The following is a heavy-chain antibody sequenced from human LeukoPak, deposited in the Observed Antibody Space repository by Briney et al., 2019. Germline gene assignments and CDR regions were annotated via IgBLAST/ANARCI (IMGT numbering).Heavy chain of an antibody. J-gene: IGHJ4*02. D-gene: IGHD3-10*01. V-gene: IGHV4-59*01. CDR3: ARVGGLYGSGSYYGY. Sequence: SETLFLTCTVSGGSISSYYWSWIRQPPGKGLEWIGYIYYSGSTNYNPSLKSRVTISVDTSKNQFSLKLSSVTAADTAVYYCARVGGLYGSGSYYGYWGQGTLVTVSS. CDR2: IYYSGST. CDR1: GGSISSYY.